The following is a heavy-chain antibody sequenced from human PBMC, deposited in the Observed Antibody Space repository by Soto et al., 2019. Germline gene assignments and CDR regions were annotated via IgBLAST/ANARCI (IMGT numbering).Heavy chain of an antibody. J-gene: IGHJ4*02. CDR3: AKDRVYFIWGSCRPEGPFDY. Sequence: EVQLLESGGGLVQPGGSLRLSCAASGFTFSSYAMSWVRQAPGKGLEWVSVISGSGGSTYYADSVKGRFTISRDNSRNTVDLQMTSLRAEDTAVYYCAKDRVYFIWGSCRPEGPFDYWGQGTLVTVSS. V-gene: IGHV3-23*01. D-gene: IGHD3-16*02. CDR2: ISGSGGST. CDR1: GFTFSSYA.